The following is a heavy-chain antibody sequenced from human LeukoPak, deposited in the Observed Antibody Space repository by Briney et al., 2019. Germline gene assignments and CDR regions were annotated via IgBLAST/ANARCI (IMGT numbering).Heavy chain of an antibody. CDR2: INPNSGGT. CDR1: GYTFTGYY. D-gene: IGHD3-10*01. V-gene: IGHV1-2*04. Sequence: ASVKVSCKASGYTFTGYYMHWVRQAPGQGLEWMGWINPNSGGTNYAQKFQGWVTMTRDTSISTAYMELSRLRSDDTAVYYCARAVTGWYYYGSGSLNFDYWGQGTLVTVSS. J-gene: IGHJ4*02. CDR3: ARAVTGWYYYGSGSLNFDY.